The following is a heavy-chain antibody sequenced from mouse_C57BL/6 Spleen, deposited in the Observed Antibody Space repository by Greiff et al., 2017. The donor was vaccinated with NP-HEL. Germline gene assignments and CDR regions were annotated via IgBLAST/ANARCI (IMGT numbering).Heavy chain of an antibody. CDR2: INPNNGGT. CDR1: GYTFTDYN. D-gene: IGHD2-3*01. Sequence: EVQLQQSGPELVKPGASVKIPCKASGYTFTDYNMDWVKQSHGKSLEWIGDINPNNGGTIYNQKFKGKATLTADKSSSTAYMELRSLTSEDTAVYYCARSYSYDGYYGYYAMDYWGQGTSVTVSS. V-gene: IGHV1-18*01. CDR3: ARSYSYDGYYGYYAMDY. J-gene: IGHJ4*01.